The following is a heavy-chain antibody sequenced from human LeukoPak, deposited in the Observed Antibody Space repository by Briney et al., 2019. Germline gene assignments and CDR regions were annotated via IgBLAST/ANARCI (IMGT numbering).Heavy chain of an antibody. V-gene: IGHV4-59*01. CDR3: ARDRHRDGYNDY. D-gene: IGHD5-24*01. Sequence: PSETLSLTCTVSGGSLSSYYWSWIRQPPGKGLEWIGYIYYSGSTNYNPSLKSRVTISVDTSKNQFSLKLSSVTAADTAVYYCARDRHRDGYNDYWGQGTLVTVSS. CDR2: IYYSGST. CDR1: GGSLSSYY. J-gene: IGHJ4*02.